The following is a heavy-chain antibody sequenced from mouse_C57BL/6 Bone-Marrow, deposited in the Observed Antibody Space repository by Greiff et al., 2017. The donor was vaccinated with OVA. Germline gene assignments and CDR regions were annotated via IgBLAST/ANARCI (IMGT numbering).Heavy chain of an antibody. CDR3: ASPRITTVVATDWYFDV. D-gene: IGHD1-1*01. V-gene: IGHV1-52*01. J-gene: IGHJ1*03. CDR2: IDTSDSET. Sequence: QVQLQQPGAELVRPGSSVKLSCKASGYTFTSYWMHWVKQRPIQGLEWIGNIDTSDSETHYKQKFKDQATLTVDKSTSTAYMQLTSLTSEDSAVYYCASPRITTVVATDWYFDVWGTGTTVTVSS. CDR1: GYTFTSYW.